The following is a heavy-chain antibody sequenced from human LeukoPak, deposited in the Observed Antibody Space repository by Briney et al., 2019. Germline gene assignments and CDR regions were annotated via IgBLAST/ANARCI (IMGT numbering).Heavy chain of an antibody. J-gene: IGHJ6*02. CDR1: GGSISSSSYY. CDR3: ASPSSGSGSYYKTHYYCYGMDV. D-gene: IGHD3-10*01. Sequence: SETLSLTCTVSGGSISSSSYYWGWLRQPPGKGLEWIGSIYYSGSTYHNPSLKSQVTISVDTSKNQFSLKLSSVTAADTAVYYCASPSSGSGSYYKTHYYCYGMDVWGQGTTVTVSS. CDR2: IYYSGST. V-gene: IGHV4-39*01.